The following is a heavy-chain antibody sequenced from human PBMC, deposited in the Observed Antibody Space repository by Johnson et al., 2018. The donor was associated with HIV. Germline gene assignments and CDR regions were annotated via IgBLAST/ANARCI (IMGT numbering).Heavy chain of an antibody. CDR1: GFTVSSNY. J-gene: IGHJ3*02. V-gene: IGHV3-66*01. CDR2: IYSGGRT. Sequence: VLLVESGGGVVQPGGSLRLSCAASGFTVSSNYMSWVRQAPGKGLEWVSVIYSGGRTYYADSVKGRFTISRDNSKNTLYLQMNSLRAEDTAVYFCARDRRYYDSSGYYHDAFDIWGQGTMVTVSS. CDR3: ARDRRYYDSSGYYHDAFDI. D-gene: IGHD3-22*01.